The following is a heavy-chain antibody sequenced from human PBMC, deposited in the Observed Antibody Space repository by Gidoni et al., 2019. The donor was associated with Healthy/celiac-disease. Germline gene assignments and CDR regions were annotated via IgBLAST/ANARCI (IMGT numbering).Heavy chain of an antibody. CDR3: ARKRAAGKYDY. D-gene: IGHD6-13*01. CDR2: IWYDGSNK. Sequence: PGKGLEWVAVIWYDGSNKYYADSVKGRFTISRDNSKNTLYLQMNSLRAEDTAVYYCARKRAAGKYDYWGQGTLVTVSS. V-gene: IGHV3-33*01. J-gene: IGHJ4*02.